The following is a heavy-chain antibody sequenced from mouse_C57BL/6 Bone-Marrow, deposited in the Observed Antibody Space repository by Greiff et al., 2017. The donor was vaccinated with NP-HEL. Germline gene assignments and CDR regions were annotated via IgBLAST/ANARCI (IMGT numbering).Heavy chain of an antibody. V-gene: IGHV5-4*01. J-gene: IGHJ2*01. Sequence: EVQRVESGGGLVKPGGSLKLSCAASGFTFSSSAMSWVRQTPEKRLEWVATISAGGSYTYYPANVTGRFTISRDHAKNNLYLQMSHLKSEDTAMDYCAREDYYYGSSYDYWGQGTTLTVSS. D-gene: IGHD1-1*01. CDR3: AREDYYYGSSYDY. CDR2: ISAGGSYT. CDR1: GFTFSSSA.